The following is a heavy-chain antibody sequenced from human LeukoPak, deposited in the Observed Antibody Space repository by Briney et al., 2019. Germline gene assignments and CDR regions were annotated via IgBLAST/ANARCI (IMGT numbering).Heavy chain of an antibody. CDR3: ARRGLRIASDYNWFDP. CDR2: IYTSGST. CDR1: GGSISSYY. J-gene: IGHJ5*02. V-gene: IGHV4-4*07. Sequence: SETLTLTCTVSGGSISSYYWSWIRQPAGKGLEWIGRIYTSGSTNYNPSLKSRVTMSVDTSKNQFSLKLSSVTAADTAVYYCARRGLRIASDYNWFDPWGQGTLVTVSS. D-gene: IGHD6-13*01.